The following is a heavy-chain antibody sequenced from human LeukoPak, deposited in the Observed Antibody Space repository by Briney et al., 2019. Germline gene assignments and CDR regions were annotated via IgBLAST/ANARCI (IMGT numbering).Heavy chain of an antibody. J-gene: IGHJ4*02. Sequence: KPSETLSLTCTVSGDSISNTSYYWGWIRQPPGKGLEWIGTIYYSGTTYYNPSLKGRVTISVDTSKNQFSLKLSSVTATDTAVYYCARQEIYDLDFWGQGTLVTVSS. CDR2: IYYSGTT. D-gene: IGHD3-3*01. CDR1: GDSISNTSYY. V-gene: IGHV4-39*01. CDR3: ARQEIYDLDF.